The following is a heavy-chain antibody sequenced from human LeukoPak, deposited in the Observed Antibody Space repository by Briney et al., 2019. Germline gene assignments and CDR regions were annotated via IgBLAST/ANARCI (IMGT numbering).Heavy chain of an antibody. D-gene: IGHD4-17*01. CDR2: VFYSGTT. Sequence: TSETLSLTCTVSGVSVSSNNYYWTWLRQPPGMGLQWIGTVFYSGTTYYNPSLKSRATTSVDTSKNQFSLKLSSVTVADMAVYYCARLARSTRDYSWHFDLWGRGTLVTVSS. V-gene: IGHV4-39*01. J-gene: IGHJ2*01. CDR3: ARLARSTRDYSWHFDL. CDR1: GVSVSSNNYY.